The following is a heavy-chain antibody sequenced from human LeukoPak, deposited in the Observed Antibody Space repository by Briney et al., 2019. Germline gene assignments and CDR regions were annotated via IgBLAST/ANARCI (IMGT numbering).Heavy chain of an antibody. CDR3: AADTQKTSVLATDQ. CDR2: FDPDDGET. Sequence: ASVKVSCKISGASLVDLSIYWVRQAPGKGLEWMGGFDPDDGETTYAQRFQGRVTMTEDTSSNTAYMELSTLTSDDTAVYYCAADTQKTSVLATDQWGQGTLVTVSS. D-gene: IGHD2/OR15-2a*01. V-gene: IGHV1-24*01. CDR1: GASLVDLS. J-gene: IGHJ4*02.